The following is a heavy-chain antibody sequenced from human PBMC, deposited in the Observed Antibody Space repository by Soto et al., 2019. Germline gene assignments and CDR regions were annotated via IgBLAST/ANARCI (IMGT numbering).Heavy chain of an antibody. D-gene: IGHD6-19*01. CDR2: INPSGFST. CDR3: ARDRKDSSGVFDH. Sequence: GASVKVSCKASGYTFTRYYIHWVRQAPGQGLEWMGIINPSGFSTNYAQKFQGRITMTRDTSASTVYMELSSLRSEDTAVYYCARDRKDSSGVFDHWGQGKMVTVSP. V-gene: IGHV1-46*01. CDR1: GYTFTRYY. J-gene: IGHJ4*02.